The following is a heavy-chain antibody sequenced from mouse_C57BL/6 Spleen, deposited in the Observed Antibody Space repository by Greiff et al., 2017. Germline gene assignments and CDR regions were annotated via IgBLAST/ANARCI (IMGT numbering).Heavy chain of an antibody. CDR3: TRDGYDGYYNYAMDY. V-gene: IGHV5-9-1*02. Sequence: EVQGVESGEGLVKPGGSLKLSCAASGFTFSSYAMSWVRQTPEKRLEWVAYISSGGDYIYYADTVKGRFTISRDNARNTLYLQMSSLKSEDTAMYYCTRDGYDGYYNYAMDYWGQGTSVTVSS. CDR2: ISSGGDYI. CDR1: GFTFSSYA. J-gene: IGHJ4*01. D-gene: IGHD2-3*01.